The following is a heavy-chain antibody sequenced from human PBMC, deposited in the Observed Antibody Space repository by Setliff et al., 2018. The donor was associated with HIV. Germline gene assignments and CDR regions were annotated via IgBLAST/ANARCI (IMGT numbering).Heavy chain of an antibody. CDR1: GGSITSSSNY. D-gene: IGHD3-3*01. CDR3: APGEGVASTYYHD. CDR2: IYYSGSS. V-gene: IGHV4-39*07. Sequence: SETLSLTCTVSGGSITSSSNYWGWIRQPPGKGLEWIGSIYYSGSSYYNPSLKSRVTILMDLSRNQLSLHLASVTTADTAVYFCAPGEGVASTYYHDWGQGTQVTVSS. J-gene: IGHJ4*01.